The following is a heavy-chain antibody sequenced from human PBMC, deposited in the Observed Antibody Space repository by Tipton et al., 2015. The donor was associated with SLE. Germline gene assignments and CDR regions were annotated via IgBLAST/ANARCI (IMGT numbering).Heavy chain of an antibody. V-gene: IGHV4-59*01. CDR2: IYYSGST. CDR1: GGSIGPYY. J-gene: IGHJ4*02. Sequence: TLSLTCTVSGGSIGPYYWNWMRQSPGKGLEWIGYIYYSGSTNYNPSLKSRVTISVDTSKNQFSLKLSSVTAADTAVYYCARSAGYGSNWAHFDYWGQGTLVTVSS. D-gene: IGHD6-13*01. CDR3: ARSAGYGSNWAHFDY.